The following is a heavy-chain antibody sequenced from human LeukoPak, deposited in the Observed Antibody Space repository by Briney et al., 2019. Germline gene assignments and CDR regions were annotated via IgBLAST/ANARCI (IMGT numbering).Heavy chain of an antibody. D-gene: IGHD1-14*01. Sequence: GRSLRLSCAASGFTFDDYAMHWVRQAPGKGLEWVSGISWNSGSIGYADSVKGRFTISRDNAKNTVFLQMNSLTAEDTAVYFCARLTGTSSPGVDYWGQGTLVTVSS. CDR3: ARLTGTSSPGVDY. CDR2: ISWNSGSI. V-gene: IGHV3-9*01. CDR1: GFTFDDYA. J-gene: IGHJ4*02.